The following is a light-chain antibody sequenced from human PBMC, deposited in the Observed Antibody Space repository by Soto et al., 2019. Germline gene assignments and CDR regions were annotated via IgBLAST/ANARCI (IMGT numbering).Light chain of an antibody. CDR3: QQYNTPPYT. Sequence: EIVLTQSPGTLSLSPGERATVSCRASQSASNNYLAWFQHNPGQAPRLLIYAASIRATGIPDRFSGSGSGTDFTLTISRLEPEDFAVYYCQQYNTPPYTFGLGTRLEI. J-gene: IGKJ2*01. CDR1: QSASNNY. CDR2: AAS. V-gene: IGKV3-20*01.